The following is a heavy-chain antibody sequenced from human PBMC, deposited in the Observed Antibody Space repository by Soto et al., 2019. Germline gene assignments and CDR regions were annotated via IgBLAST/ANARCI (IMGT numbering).Heavy chain of an antibody. D-gene: IGHD1-20*01. CDR1: GFTFKTYW. Sequence: GGSLRLSCEMSGFTFKTYWMSWFRQAPGKGLEWLANMNEDANTKYYVDSVKGRFTILGDSAGNSLFLKMASLRAEDTAVYFCAAYNTSRHAAFDIWGRGTLVTVSS. V-gene: IGHV3-7*01. CDR3: AAYNTSRHAAFDI. CDR2: MNEDANTK. J-gene: IGHJ3*02.